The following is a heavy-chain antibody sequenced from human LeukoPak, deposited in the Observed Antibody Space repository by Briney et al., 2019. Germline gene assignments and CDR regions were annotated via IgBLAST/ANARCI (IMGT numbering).Heavy chain of an antibody. Sequence: ASVKVSCKASGYTFTSYYMHWVLQAPGQGLEWMGIINPSGGSTSYAQKFQGRVTMTRDTSTSTVYMELSSLRSEDTAVYYCARDQGPYDKRGYFQHWGQGTLVTVSS. J-gene: IGHJ1*01. CDR1: GYTFTSYY. D-gene: IGHD3-22*01. V-gene: IGHV1-46*01. CDR2: INPSGGST. CDR3: ARDQGPYDKRGYFQH.